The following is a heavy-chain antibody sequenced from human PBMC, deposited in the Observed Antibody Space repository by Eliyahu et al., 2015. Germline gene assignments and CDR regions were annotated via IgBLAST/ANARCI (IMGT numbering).Heavy chain of an antibody. CDR1: GGSISSYY. CDR3: ARLNQYSSSWYTDY. V-gene: IGHV4-4*09. CDR2: IYTSGST. J-gene: IGHJ4*02. D-gene: IGHD6-13*01. Sequence: QVQLQESGPGLVKPSETLSLXCTVXGGSISSYYWSWIRQPPGKGLEWIGYIYTSGSTNYNPSLKSRVTISVDTSKNQFSLKLSSVTAADTAVYYCARLNQYSSSWYTDYWGQGTLVTVSS.